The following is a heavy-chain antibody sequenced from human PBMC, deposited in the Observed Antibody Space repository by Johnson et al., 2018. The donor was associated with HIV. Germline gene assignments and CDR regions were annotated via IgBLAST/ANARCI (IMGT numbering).Heavy chain of an antibody. Sequence: VQLVESGGGLVQPGRSLRLSYAASGFTFDDYAMHWVRQAPGKGLEWVSGISWNSGSIGYADSVKGRFTISRDNAKNSLYLQMNSLRAGDTAVYYCARGGIAAKEPWRAFDIWGQGTVVTVSS. V-gene: IGHV3-9*01. CDR1: GFTFDDYA. CDR2: ISWNSGSI. D-gene: IGHD6-13*01. J-gene: IGHJ3*02. CDR3: ARGGIAAKEPWRAFDI.